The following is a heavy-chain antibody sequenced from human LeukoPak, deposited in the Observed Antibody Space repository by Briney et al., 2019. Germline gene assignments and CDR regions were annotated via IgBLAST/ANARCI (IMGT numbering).Heavy chain of an antibody. CDR3: ARDPAAASRGFGMDV. Sequence: GGSLRLSCAASGFTFSTYAMSWVRQAPGKGLEWVAVIWFDGSIKYYADSVKGRFTFSRDNSKNTLSLQMNSLRADDTAVYYCARDPAAASRGFGMDVWGQGTTVTVSS. J-gene: IGHJ6*02. V-gene: IGHV3-33*08. CDR2: IWFDGSIK. D-gene: IGHD2-15*01. CDR1: GFTFSTYA.